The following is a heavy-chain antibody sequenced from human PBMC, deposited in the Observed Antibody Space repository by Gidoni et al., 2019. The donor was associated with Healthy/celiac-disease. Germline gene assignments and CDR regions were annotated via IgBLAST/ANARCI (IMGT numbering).Heavy chain of an antibody. D-gene: IGHD3-16*01. CDR2: ISSSSSYI. V-gene: IGHV3-21*01. Sequence: EVQLVEPGGGLVTPGGALRLSCAASGVTSRSYSMNWGLQSPGKGLAWVSSISSSSSYIYYADSVTGRFTISSDNAKNSLYLQMTSLRSEDTAVYYCARDFIRLKQDSFDIWGQGTMVTVSS. J-gene: IGHJ3*02. CDR1: GVTSRSYS. CDR3: ARDFIRLKQDSFDI.